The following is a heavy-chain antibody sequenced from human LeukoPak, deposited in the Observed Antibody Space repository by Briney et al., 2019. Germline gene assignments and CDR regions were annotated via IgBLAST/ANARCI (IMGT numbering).Heavy chain of an antibody. CDR3: ARHDNILSGYYIGYFDY. CDR2: IYDSGST. CDR1: GGSISSYY. Sequence: SETLSLTCTVSGGSISSYYWSWIRQPPGKGLEWIGYIYDSGSTNYNPSLKGRVTISVDTSKNQFSLKLSSVTAADTAVYYCARHDNILSGYYIGYFDYWGQGTLVTVSS. V-gene: IGHV4-59*08. D-gene: IGHD3-9*01. J-gene: IGHJ4*02.